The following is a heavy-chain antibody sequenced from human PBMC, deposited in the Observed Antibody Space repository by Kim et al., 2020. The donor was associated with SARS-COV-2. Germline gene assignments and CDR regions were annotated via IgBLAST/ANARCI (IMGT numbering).Heavy chain of an antibody. CDR1: GFTFSNAW. D-gene: IGHD2-2*01. CDR3: TTLGHGASHSSNWFDP. V-gene: IGHV3-15*01. J-gene: IGHJ5*02. CDR2: FRSKIDGGTI. Sequence: GGSLRLSCAASGFTFSNAWMSWVRQVPGKGLEWVGRFRSKIDGGTIEYAAAVKGRFTISRDDSRNTLYLQMNSLQIEDTGVYYCTTLGHGASHSSNWFDPWGQGTLVTVSS.